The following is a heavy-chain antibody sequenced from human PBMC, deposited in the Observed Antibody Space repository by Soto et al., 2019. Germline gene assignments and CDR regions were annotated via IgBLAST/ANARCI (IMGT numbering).Heavy chain of an antibody. V-gene: IGHV1-3*01. D-gene: IGHD3-9*01. CDR1: GYTFTSYA. CDR2: INAGNGNT. J-gene: IGHJ5*02. Sequence: ASVKVSCKASGYTFTSYAMHWVRQAPGQRLEWMGWINAGNGNTKYSQKFQCRVTITRYTSASTAYMELSSLRSEDTAVYYCAREVPHILTGYYIRHNNWFDPWGQGTLVTVSS. CDR3: AREVPHILTGYYIRHNNWFDP.